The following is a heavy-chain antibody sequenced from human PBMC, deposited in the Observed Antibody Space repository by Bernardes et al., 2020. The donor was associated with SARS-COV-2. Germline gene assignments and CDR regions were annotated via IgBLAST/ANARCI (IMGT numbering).Heavy chain of an antibody. Sequence: ASVQVSCKVSGYSLNELAMHWVRQSPGKGLEWMGGFDPKDGETRYGQKFRGRVTMTEDTITDTAYMELSSLRYEDTAVYYCTTGTLRLRLGEFYKNWGQGTLVSVSS. J-gene: IGHJ4*02. V-gene: IGHV1-24*01. CDR1: GYSLNELA. CDR2: FDPKDGET. D-gene: IGHD3-16*01. CDR3: TTGTLRLRLGEFYKN.